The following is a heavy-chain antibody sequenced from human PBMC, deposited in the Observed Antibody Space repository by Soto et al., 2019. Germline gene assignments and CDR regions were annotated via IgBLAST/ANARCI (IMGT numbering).Heavy chain of an antibody. CDR1: GFTFSTYA. Sequence: GGSLRLSCAASGFTFSTYAMSWVRQAPAQGLEWVSGIGGGTGGTYNADSVKGRFIISRDNSKNTLYLQMNDLRVEDTAVYYCAKNAMSTVTGRGQYFDSWGQGTLVTVSS. V-gene: IGHV3-23*01. CDR3: AKNAMSTVTGRGQYFDS. D-gene: IGHD4-17*01. CDR2: IGGGTGGT. J-gene: IGHJ4*02.